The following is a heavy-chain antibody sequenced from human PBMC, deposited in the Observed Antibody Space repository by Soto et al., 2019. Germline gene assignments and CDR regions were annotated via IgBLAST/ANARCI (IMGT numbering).Heavy chain of an antibody. D-gene: IGHD6-13*01. CDR2: MNSDGSSI. CDR1: GFTFNSYW. Sequence: PGGSLRLSCAASGFTFNSYWMHWVRQAPGKGLVWVSRMNSDGSSITYADSVKGRSTISRDSAKNTMYLQVHSLRVEDTAVYYCAREIATTGLYYFDYWGQGTLVTVSS. V-gene: IGHV3-74*01. CDR3: AREIATTGLYYFDY. J-gene: IGHJ4*02.